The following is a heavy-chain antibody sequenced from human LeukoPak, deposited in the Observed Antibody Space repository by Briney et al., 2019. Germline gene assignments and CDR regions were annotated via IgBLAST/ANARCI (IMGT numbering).Heavy chain of an antibody. CDR2: IYTSGST. CDR3: ARDRRWLHGDYFDY. Sequence: SETLSLTCTVSGGSISSYYWSWIRQPAGKGLEWIGRIYTSGSTNYNPSLKSRVTMSVDTSKNQFSLKLSSVTAADTAVYYCARDRRWLHGDYFDYWGQGTLVTVSS. D-gene: IGHD5-24*01. V-gene: IGHV4-4*07. J-gene: IGHJ4*02. CDR1: GGSISSYY.